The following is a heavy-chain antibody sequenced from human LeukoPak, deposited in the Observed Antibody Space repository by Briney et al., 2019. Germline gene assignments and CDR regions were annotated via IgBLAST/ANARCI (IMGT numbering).Heavy chain of an antibody. Sequence: PGGSLRLSCAASRFTFSNYEMNWVRQAPGKGLEWVSYISSSGSTLYYADSAKGRFTISRDNAKNSLYLQMNSLRAEDTAVYYCARKRGGRPVDYWGQGTLVTVSS. CDR1: RFTFSNYE. CDR3: ARKRGGRPVDY. D-gene: IGHD3-10*01. V-gene: IGHV3-48*03. CDR2: ISSSGSTL. J-gene: IGHJ4*02.